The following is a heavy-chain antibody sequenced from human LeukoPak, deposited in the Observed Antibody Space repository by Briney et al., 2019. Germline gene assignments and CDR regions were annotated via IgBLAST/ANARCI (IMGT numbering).Heavy chain of an antibody. CDR3: ARVFPRYYYDSSGYYF. CDR1: GYTFTGYY. CDR2: INPNSGGT. V-gene: IGHV1-2*02. D-gene: IGHD3-22*01. Sequence: ASVKVSCKASGYTFTGYYMHWVRQAPGQGLEWMGWINPNSGGTKYAQKFQGRVTMTRDTSISTAYMELSRLRSDDTAVYYCARVFPRYYYDSSGYYFWGQGTLVTVSS. J-gene: IGHJ4*02.